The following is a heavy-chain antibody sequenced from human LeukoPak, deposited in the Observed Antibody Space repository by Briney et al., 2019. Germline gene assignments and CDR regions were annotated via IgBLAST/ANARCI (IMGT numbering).Heavy chain of an antibody. CDR1: VHPLSSYY. Sequence: SETLSLPCTVSVHPLSSYYWSWIRQPPGKGLVGLGYIYYCGSNNYNRFLKSRVTISVDTSKNQFSLKLRSVTAADTVVYYCARALYYYDSSGYYYFDYWGQGTLVTVSS. CDR3: ARALYYYDSSGYYYFDY. J-gene: IGHJ4*02. D-gene: IGHD3-22*01. CDR2: IYYCGSN. V-gene: IGHV4-59*01.